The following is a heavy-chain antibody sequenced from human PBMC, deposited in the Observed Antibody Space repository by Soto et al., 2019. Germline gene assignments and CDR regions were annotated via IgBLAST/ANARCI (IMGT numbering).Heavy chain of an antibody. D-gene: IGHD3-22*01. CDR2: IYYSGST. V-gene: IGHV4-39*01. CDR1: GGSISSSSYY. J-gene: IGHJ4*02. Sequence: QLQLQESGPGLVKPSETLSLTCTVSGGSISSSSYYWGWIRQPPGKGLEWIGSIYYSGSTYYNPSLKSRVTISVDTSKNQFSLKLSSVTAADTAVYYCARQRGDSSGYYPRFDYWGRGTLVTVSS. CDR3: ARQRGDSSGYYPRFDY.